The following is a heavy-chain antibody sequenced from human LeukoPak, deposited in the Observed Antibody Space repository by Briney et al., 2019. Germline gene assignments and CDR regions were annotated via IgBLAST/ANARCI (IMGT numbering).Heavy chain of an antibody. V-gene: IGHV1-69*04. D-gene: IGHD5-12*01. Sequence: ASVTVSCKASGGTFSSYAITWVRQAPGQGLEWMERIIPILGIANYAQKFQGRVTIIADKSTSTAYMELSSLRSEDTAVYYCARDLYSGHEGNAFDIWGQGTMVTVSP. CDR1: GGTFSSYA. J-gene: IGHJ3*02. CDR2: IIPILGIA. CDR3: ARDLYSGHEGNAFDI.